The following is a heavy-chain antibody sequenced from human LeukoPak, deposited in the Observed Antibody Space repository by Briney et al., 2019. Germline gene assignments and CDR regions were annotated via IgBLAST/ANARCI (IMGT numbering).Heavy chain of an antibody. Sequence: ASVKVSCKTSGYTFTNYYMHWVRQAPGQGLEWMGWINPNSGGTNYAQKFQGRVTMTRDTSISTAYMELSRLRSDDTAVYYCARATTRLVVAATLAYWGQGTLVTVSS. CDR3: ARATTRLVVAATLAY. V-gene: IGHV1-2*02. D-gene: IGHD2-15*01. CDR2: INPNSGGT. J-gene: IGHJ4*02. CDR1: GYTFTNYY.